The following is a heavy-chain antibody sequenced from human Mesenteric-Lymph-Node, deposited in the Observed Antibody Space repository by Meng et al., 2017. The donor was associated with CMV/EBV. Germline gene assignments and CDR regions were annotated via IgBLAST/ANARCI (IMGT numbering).Heavy chain of an antibody. CDR1: RFTFSSYG. V-gene: IGHV3-30*02. Sequence: GESLKISCAASRFTFSSYGMHWVRQAPGKGLEWVAAIEYDGSNQYYADSVKGRFTISRDNSKNTVDFQMNSLRPNDTGVYYCAKDELNNRNDVLDYFYYGMDVWGQGTTVTVSS. D-gene: IGHD1-1*01. CDR2: IEYDGSNQ. CDR3: AKDELNNRNDVLDYFYYGMDV. J-gene: IGHJ6*02.